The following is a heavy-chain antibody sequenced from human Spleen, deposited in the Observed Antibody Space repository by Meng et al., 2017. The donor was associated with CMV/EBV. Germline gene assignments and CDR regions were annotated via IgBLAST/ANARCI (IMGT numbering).Heavy chain of an antibody. D-gene: IGHD2-21*01. CDR1: GGSVSSSAHF. V-gene: IGHV4-39*07. CDR2: VYYSGTP. CDR3: PRLTILLAVDY. J-gene: IGHJ4*02. Sequence: SETMSITCTVSGGSVSSSAHFWGWIRQSPGKGLECIASVYYSGTPYYNPSVESRVTISVDRSKNQFSLNLISVTAADTAVYYCPRLTILLAVDYWGQGALVTVSS.